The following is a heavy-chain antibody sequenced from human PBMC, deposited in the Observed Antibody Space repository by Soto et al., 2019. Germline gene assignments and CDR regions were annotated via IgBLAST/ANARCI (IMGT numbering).Heavy chain of an antibody. V-gene: IGHV3-33*01. CDR1: GFTFSSYG. CDR2: IWYDGSNK. Sequence: QVQLVESGGGVVQPGRSLRLSCAASGFTFSSYGMHWVRQAPGKGLEWVAVIWYDGSNKYYADSVKGRFTISRDNSKNTLYLQMNSLRAEDTAVYYCARSGDYNAFDIWGQGTMVTVSS. D-gene: IGHD4-17*01. J-gene: IGHJ3*02. CDR3: ARSGDYNAFDI.